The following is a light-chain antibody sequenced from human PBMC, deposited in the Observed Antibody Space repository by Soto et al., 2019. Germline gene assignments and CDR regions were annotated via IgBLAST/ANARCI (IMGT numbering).Light chain of an antibody. CDR2: SAS. Sequence: EIVMTQSPATLSVSPGERATLSCRASQSISTELAWDQQKPVQPPRLLIYSASTRATGVPARFTGSGSGSEFTLTISGLQSEDFAVYYCQQGHNWPLTFGQGTRLEI. J-gene: IGKJ2*01. V-gene: IGKV3-15*01. CDR3: QQGHNWPLT. CDR1: QSISTE.